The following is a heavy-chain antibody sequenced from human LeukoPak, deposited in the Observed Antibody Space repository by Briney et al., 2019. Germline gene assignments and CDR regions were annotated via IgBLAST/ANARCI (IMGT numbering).Heavy chain of an antibody. CDR1: GGSISSSSYY. Sequence: KPSETLSLTCTVSGGSISSSSYYWGWIRQPPGKGLEWIGSIYYSGSTCYNPSLKSRVTISVDTSKNQFSLKLSSVTAADTAVYYCARMATGFYYYYYMDVWGKGTTVTVSS. CDR2: IYYSGST. V-gene: IGHV4-39*01. CDR3: ARMATGFYYYYYMDV. D-gene: IGHD5-24*01. J-gene: IGHJ6*03.